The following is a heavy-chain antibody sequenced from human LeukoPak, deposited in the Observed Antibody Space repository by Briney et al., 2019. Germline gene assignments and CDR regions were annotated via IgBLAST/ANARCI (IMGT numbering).Heavy chain of an antibody. CDR1: GFTLSDYY. CDR3: ARFIVRSVSFDY. CDR2: TRDKAKSDTT. D-gene: IGHD3-16*02. Sequence: PGGSLRLSCAASGFTLSDYYMDWVRQAPGKGLEWVGRTRDKAKSDTTEYAASVKGRFTISRDDSKNSLYLQMNSLKTEDTAVYYCARFIVRSVSFDYWGQGTLVTVSS. J-gene: IGHJ4*02. V-gene: IGHV3-72*01.